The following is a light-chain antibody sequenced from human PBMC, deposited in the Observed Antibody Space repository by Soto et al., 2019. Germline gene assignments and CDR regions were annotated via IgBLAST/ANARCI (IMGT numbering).Light chain of an antibody. CDR1: QDISNY. J-gene: IGKJ3*01. CDR3: QDYNSAPFT. V-gene: IGKV1-27*01. Sequence: DIQMTQSPSSLSASVGDRVTITCRASQDISNYLAWYQQKPGRVPKLLIYAASTLQPGVPSRFSGSGSGTDFTLTISSLQPEDVATYYCQDYNSAPFTVGPGTKVDIK. CDR2: AAS.